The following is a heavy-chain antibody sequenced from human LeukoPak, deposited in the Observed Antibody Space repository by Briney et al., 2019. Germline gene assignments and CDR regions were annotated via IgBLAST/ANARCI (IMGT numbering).Heavy chain of an antibody. D-gene: IGHD5-12*01. CDR1: GYIFTAYW. CDR3: ARQRGYTGYMDV. Sequence: GESLKISCKASGYIFTAYWIGWVRQMPGKCLERMGIIFPGDSDTRYSPSFQGQVTLSADKSISTAYLQWSNLQASDTAMFYCARQRGYTGYMDVWGKGTTVTVSS. CDR2: IFPGDSDT. V-gene: IGHV5-51*01. J-gene: IGHJ6*03.